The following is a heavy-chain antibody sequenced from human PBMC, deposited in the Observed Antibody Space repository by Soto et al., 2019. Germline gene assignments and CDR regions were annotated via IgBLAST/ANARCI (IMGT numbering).Heavy chain of an antibody. V-gene: IGHV3-23*01. CDR3: AKDRGARMTVNTYSLFDP. D-gene: IGHD4-4*01. CDR1: GFTFSSCA. J-gene: IGHJ5*02. Sequence: EVQLLESGGGLVQPGGSLRLSCAASGFTFSSCAMSWVRQAPGKGLEWVSAISGSGGSTYYADSVKGRFTISRDNSKNTLYLQMNSVRDEDKAVYHCAKDRGARMTVNTYSLFDPWGQGTLVTVSS. CDR2: ISGSGGST.